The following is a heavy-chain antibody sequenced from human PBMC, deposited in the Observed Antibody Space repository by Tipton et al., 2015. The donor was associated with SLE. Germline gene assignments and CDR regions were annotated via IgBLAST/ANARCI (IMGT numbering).Heavy chain of an antibody. V-gene: IGHV4-39*07. D-gene: IGHD6-13*01. CDR1: GGSISSSSYY. CDR2: IYYSGST. CDR3: ARGAAAGPFDY. J-gene: IGHJ4*02. Sequence: TLSLTCTVSGGSISSSSYYWGWIRQPPGKGLEWIGSIYYSGSTYYNPSLKSRVTISVDTSKNQFSLKLSSVTAADTAVYYCARGAAAGPFDYWGQGTLVTVSS.